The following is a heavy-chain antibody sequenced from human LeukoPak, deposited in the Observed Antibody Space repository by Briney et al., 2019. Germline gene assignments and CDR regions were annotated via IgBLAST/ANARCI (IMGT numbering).Heavy chain of an antibody. CDR3: ARVPHYDILTGYSHSLNWFDP. J-gene: IGHJ5*02. CDR2: ISAYNGNT. CDR1: GYTFTSYG. V-gene: IGHV1-18*01. Sequence: ASVKVSCKASGYTFTSYGISWVRQAPGQGLEWMGWISAYNGNTNYAQKLQGRVTMTTDTSTSTAYMELRSLRSDDTAVYYCARVPHYDILTGYSHSLNWFDPWGQGTLVTVSS. D-gene: IGHD3-9*01.